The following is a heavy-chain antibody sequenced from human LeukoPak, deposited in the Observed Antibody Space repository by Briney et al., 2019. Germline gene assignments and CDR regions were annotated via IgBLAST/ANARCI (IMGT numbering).Heavy chain of an antibody. CDR2: IYYSGST. D-gene: IGHD2-15*01. CDR3: ARVAHGDAFDI. J-gene: IGHJ3*02. Sequence: SETLSLTCAVYGGSFSGYYWSWIRQPPGKGLEWIGYIYYSGSTNYNPSLKSRVTISVDTSKNQFSLKLSSVTAADTAVYYCARVAHGDAFDIWGQGTMVTVSS. CDR1: GGSFSGYY. V-gene: IGHV4-59*01.